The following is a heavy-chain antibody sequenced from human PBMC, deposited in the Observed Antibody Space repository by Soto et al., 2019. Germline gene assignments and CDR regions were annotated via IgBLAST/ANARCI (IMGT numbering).Heavy chain of an antibody. CDR3: ARAQKYYDILTGYYCGAFDI. J-gene: IGHJ3*02. V-gene: IGHV4-31*03. D-gene: IGHD3-9*01. Sequence: ASETLSLTCTVSGGSISSGGYYWSWIRQHPGKGLEWIGYIYYSGSTYYNPSLKSRVTISVDTSKNQFSLKLSSVTAADTAVYYCARAQKYYDILTGYYCGAFDIWGQGTMVTVPS. CDR1: GGSISSGGYY. CDR2: IYYSGST.